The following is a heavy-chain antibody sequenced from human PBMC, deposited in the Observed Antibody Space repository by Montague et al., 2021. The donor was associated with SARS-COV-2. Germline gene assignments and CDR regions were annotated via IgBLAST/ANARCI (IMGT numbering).Heavy chain of an antibody. CDR1: GGSISSSTYY. Sequence: SETLSLTCTVSGGSISSSTYYWGWIRQPPGKGLEWIGNIYYSGNFYYKPSLKSRVTISVDTSKNQFSLKLSSVTAADTAVYYCARDPDSITIFGGADRYGLDVWGQGTMVTVSS. V-gene: IGHV4-39*02. CDR3: ARDPDSITIFGGADRYGLDV. D-gene: IGHD3-3*01. CDR2: IYYSGNF. J-gene: IGHJ6*02.